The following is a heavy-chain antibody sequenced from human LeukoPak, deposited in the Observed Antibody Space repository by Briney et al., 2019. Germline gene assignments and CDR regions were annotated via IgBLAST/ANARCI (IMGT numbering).Heavy chain of an antibody. D-gene: IGHD3-3*01. Sequence: GESLKISCAASGFSFSRYDIHWVRQAPGKGLEWVAFIRYDGSNKNYADSVKGRFTISRDNFMSTVYLQMNSLRAEDTAVYYCAKDRQTITIFGVVNTPRANFDYWGQGTLVTVSS. CDR1: GFSFSRYD. V-gene: IGHV3-30*02. J-gene: IGHJ4*02. CDR3: AKDRQTITIFGVVNTPRANFDY. CDR2: IRYDGSNK.